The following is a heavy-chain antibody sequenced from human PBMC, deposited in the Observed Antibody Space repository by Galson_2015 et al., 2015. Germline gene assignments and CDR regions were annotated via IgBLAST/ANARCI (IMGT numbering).Heavy chain of an antibody. Sequence: SLRLSCAASGFTFSSYSMNWVRQAPGKGLEWVSYISSSSSTIYYADSVKGRFTISRDNAKNSLYLQMNSLRDEDTAVYYCAILNTMTPSYYYGMDVWGQGTTVTVSS. D-gene: IGHD3-3*01. CDR3: AILNTMTPSYYYGMDV. CDR1: GFTFSSYS. J-gene: IGHJ6*02. V-gene: IGHV3-48*02. CDR2: ISSSSSTI.